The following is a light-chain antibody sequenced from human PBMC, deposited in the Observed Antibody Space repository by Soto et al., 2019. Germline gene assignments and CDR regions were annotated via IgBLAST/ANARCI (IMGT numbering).Light chain of an antibody. Sequence: QSVLTQPPSASGTPGQRVTISCSGSSSNIGSNTVNWYQQLPGTAPKLLIYSNNQRPSGVSDRFSGSKSGTSASLAISGLQSEDEADYYCAAWDDSLNVVVFGGGTKVTVL. CDR2: SNN. CDR3: AAWDDSLNVVV. V-gene: IGLV1-44*01. CDR1: SSNIGSNT. J-gene: IGLJ2*01.